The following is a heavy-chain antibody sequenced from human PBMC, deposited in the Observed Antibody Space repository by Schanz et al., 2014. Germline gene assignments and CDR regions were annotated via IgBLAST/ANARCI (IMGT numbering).Heavy chain of an antibody. Sequence: EVQLVESGGGFVQPGGSLGLSCVVSGFTVSSDHMSWVRQAPGKGLEWVSTIYASGATYYADSVKRRFTISRDISKNTQHLQVTSLRDEDTAIYYCARDGNYYGSRNYYKTHYYFDYWGQGTLVNVAS. V-gene: IGHV3-66*01. J-gene: IGHJ4*02. CDR2: IYASGAT. D-gene: IGHD3-10*01. CDR1: GFTVSSDH. CDR3: ARDGNYYGSRNYYKTHYYFDY.